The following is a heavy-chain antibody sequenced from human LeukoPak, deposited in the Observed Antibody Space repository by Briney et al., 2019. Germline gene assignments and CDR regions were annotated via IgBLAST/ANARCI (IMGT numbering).Heavy chain of an antibody. CDR1: GFTFSSYA. CDR3: AKGGDSSGYYEADY. Sequence: GGSLRLSCAASGFTFSSYAMGWVRQAPGKGLEWVSAISGSGGSTYYADSVKGRFTISRDNSKNTLYLQMNSLRAEDTAVYYCAKGGDSSGYYEADYWGQGTLVTVSS. CDR2: ISGSGGST. J-gene: IGHJ4*02. D-gene: IGHD3-22*01. V-gene: IGHV3-23*01.